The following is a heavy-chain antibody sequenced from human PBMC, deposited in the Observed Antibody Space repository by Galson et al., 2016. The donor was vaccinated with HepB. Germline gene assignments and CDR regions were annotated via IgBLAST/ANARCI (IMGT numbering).Heavy chain of an antibody. Sequence: SLRLSCAASGFTFDSYAMTWVRQAPAKGLEWVSAISGSGNDRYYADSVKGRFTISRDNSKNTLYLQMNNVTVDDTAVYFCAKDGNGEQRPYYFDYWGRGIRVTVSS. CDR2: ISGSGNDR. J-gene: IGHJ4*02. CDR1: GFTFDSYA. D-gene: IGHD1/OR15-1a*01. V-gene: IGHV3-23*01. CDR3: AKDGNGEQRPYYFDY.